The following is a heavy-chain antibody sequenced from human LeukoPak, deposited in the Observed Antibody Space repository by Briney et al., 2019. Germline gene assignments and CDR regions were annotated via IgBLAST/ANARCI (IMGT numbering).Heavy chain of an antibody. CDR3: TTLWFGESQRSH. D-gene: IGHD3-10*01. CDR2: ISYDGSNK. V-gene: IGHV3-30-3*01. J-gene: IGHJ4*02. CDR1: GFTFSSYA. Sequence: TGGSLRLSCAASGFTFSSYAMHWVRQAPGKGLEWVAVISYDGSNKYYADSVKGRFTISRDNSKNTLYLQMNSLRAEDTAVYFCTTLWFGESQRSHWGQGTLVSVSS.